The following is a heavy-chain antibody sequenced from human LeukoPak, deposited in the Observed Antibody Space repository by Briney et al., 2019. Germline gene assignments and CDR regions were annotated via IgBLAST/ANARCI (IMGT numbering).Heavy chain of an antibody. D-gene: IGHD1-1*01. J-gene: IGHJ4*02. Sequence: GGSLRLSCAASGFSFITYGMNWVRQAPGKGLEWLSYIGSGSSTIYYADSVGGRFTISRDNAKNSLYLEMDSLRAEDTAVYYCARALNLLDPVTLDNWGQGTLVTVSS. CDR3: ARALNLLDPVTLDN. CDR1: GFSFITYG. CDR2: IGSGSSTI. V-gene: IGHV3-48*01.